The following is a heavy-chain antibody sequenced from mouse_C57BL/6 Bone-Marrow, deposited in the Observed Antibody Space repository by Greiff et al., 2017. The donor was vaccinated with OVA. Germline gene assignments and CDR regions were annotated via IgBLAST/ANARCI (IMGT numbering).Heavy chain of an antibody. CDR3: ARDPLLPYAMDY. CDR2: SRNKANDYTT. D-gene: IGHD1-1*01. Sequence: EVKLVESGGGLVQSGRSLRLSCATSGFTFSDFYMEWVRQAPGKGLEWIAASRNKANDYTTEYSASVKGRFIVSRDTSQSILYLQMNALRAEYTAIYYCARDPLLPYAMDYWGQGTSVTVSS. V-gene: IGHV7-1*01. CDR1: GFTFSDFY. J-gene: IGHJ4*01.